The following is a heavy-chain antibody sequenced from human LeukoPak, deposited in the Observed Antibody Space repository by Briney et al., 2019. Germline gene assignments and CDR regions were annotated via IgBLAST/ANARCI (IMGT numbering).Heavy chain of an antibody. J-gene: IGHJ4*02. V-gene: IGHV3-7*01. CDR1: GFTFSSYW. D-gene: IGHD4-17*01. CDR3: ARDLSDYGDYIDY. CDR2: IKQDGSEK. Sequence: GGSLRLSCAASGFTFSSYWMSWVRQAPGKGREGVANIKQDGSEKYYVDSVKGRFTISRDNAKNSLYLQMNSLRAEDTAVYYCARDLSDYGDYIDYWGQGTLVTVSS.